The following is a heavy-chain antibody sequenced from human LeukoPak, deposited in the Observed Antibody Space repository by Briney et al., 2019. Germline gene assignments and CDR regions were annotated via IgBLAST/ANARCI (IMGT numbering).Heavy chain of an antibody. CDR2: INPNSGGT. V-gene: IGHV1-2*02. CDR1: GYTFTGYY. CDR3: ARGRGSGWPIGIFDY. D-gene: IGHD6-19*01. J-gene: IGHJ4*02. Sequence: ASVKVFCKTSGYTFTGYYMHWVRQAPGQGLEWMGWINPNSGGTNYAQKFQGRVTMTRDTSISTAYMELSRLRSDDTAVYYCARGRGSGWPIGIFDYWGQGTLVTVSS.